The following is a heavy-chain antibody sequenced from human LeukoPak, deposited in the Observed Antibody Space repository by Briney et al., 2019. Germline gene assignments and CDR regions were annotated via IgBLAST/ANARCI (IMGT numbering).Heavy chain of an antibody. CDR1: GFTFSCYS. V-gene: IGHV3-30-3*01. CDR2: ISYDGSNK. Sequence: GSLRLSWAASGFTFSCYSNPRGRPAPSQGLEGVAVISYDGSNKYYADSVKGRFTISRDNSKNTLYLQMNSLRAEDTAVYYCAREARDGYYFDYWGQGTLVTVSS. J-gene: IGHJ4*02. CDR3: AREARDGYYFDY. D-gene: IGHD5-24*01.